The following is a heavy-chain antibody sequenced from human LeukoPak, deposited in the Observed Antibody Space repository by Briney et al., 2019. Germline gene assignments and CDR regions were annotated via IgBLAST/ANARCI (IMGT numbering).Heavy chain of an antibody. D-gene: IGHD3-3*02. V-gene: IGHV4-34*01. CDR2: INHSGST. J-gene: IGHJ3*02. CDR3: ARQHLSAFDI. Sequence: SETLSLTCAVYGGSFSNYFWSWIRQPPGKGLEWIGEINHSGSTNYNPSLKSRVTISVDTSKNQFSLKLSSVTAADTAVYYCARQHLSAFDIWGQGTMVTVSS. CDR1: GGSFSNYF.